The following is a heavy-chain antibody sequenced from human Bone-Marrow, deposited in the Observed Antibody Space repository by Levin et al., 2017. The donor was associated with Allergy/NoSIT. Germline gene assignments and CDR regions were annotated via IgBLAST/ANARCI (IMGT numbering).Heavy chain of an antibody. V-gene: IGHV4-39*01. CDR3: ARSRGVGEYSVYAYGMDV. CDR2: IYYSGST. D-gene: IGHD5/OR15-5a*01. CDR1: GGSISSTTYY. J-gene: IGHJ6*02. Sequence: SETLSLTCTVSGGSISSTTYYWGWIRLPPGKGLEWIGTIYYSGSTYYNPPLKSRVTISVDTSKNQFSLKLSSVTAADTAVYYCARSRGVGEYSVYAYGMDVWGQGTTVSVSS.